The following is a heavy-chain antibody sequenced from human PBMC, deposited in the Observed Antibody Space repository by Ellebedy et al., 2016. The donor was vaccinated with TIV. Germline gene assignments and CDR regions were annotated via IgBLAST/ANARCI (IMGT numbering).Heavy chain of an antibody. CDR1: GGSFSGYY. J-gene: IGHJ4*02. Sequence: SETLSLTCAVYGGSFSGYYWSWIRQPPGKGLEWIGEINHSGSTNYNPSLKSRFTMSVDTSKNQFSLKLSSATAAATAVYYCARVVAAGINLGGYFDYWGQGTLVTVSS. V-gene: IGHV4-34*01. CDR3: ARVVAAGINLGGYFDY. CDR2: INHSGST. D-gene: IGHD6-13*01.